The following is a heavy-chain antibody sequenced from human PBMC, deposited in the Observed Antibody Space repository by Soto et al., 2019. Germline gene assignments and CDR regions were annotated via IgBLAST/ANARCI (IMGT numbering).Heavy chain of an antibody. J-gene: IGHJ6*02. CDR1: GGSISSSSYY. Sequence: SETLSLTCTVSGGSISSSSYYWGWIRQPPGKGLEWIGSIYYSGSTYYNPSLKSRVTISVDTSKNQFSLKLSSVTAADTAVYYCASVRRWCSGGSCYYYGMDVWGQGTTVTVSS. CDR3: ASVRRWCSGGSCYYYGMDV. V-gene: IGHV4-39*07. CDR2: IYYSGST. D-gene: IGHD2-15*01.